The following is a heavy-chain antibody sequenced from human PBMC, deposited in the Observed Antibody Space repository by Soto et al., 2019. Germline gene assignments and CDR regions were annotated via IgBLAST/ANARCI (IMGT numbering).Heavy chain of an antibody. CDR3: AKYIFRSIAAAGREYYYYYYGMDV. J-gene: IGHJ6*02. D-gene: IGHD6-13*01. CDR2: ISYDGSNK. CDR1: GFTFSSYG. Sequence: PGGSLRLSCAASGFTFSSYGMHWVRQAPGKGLEWVAVISYDGSNKYYADTVKGRITISRDNSKNTLYLQMNSLRAEDTVVYYCAKYIFRSIAAAGREYYYYYYGMDVWGQGTAVTVSS. V-gene: IGHV3-30*18.